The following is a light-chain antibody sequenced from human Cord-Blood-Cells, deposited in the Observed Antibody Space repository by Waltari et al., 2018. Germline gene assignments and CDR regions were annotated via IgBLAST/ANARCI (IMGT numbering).Light chain of an antibody. V-gene: IGLV1-51*02. CDR1: SSNIGNNY. J-gene: IGLJ3*02. CDR3: GTWDSSLSAGV. CDR2: ENN. Sequence: QSVLTQPPSVSAAPGKKVPISCSGSSSNIGNNYVSWYQQLPGTAPKLLIYENNKRPSGIPDRFSGSKSGTSATLGITGLQTGDEADYYCGTWDSSLSAGVFGGGTKLTVL.